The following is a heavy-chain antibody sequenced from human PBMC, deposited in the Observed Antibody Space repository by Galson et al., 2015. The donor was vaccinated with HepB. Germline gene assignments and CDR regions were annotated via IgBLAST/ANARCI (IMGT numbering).Heavy chain of an antibody. V-gene: IGHV1-69*10. CDR3: ARSYSSSEYYFDY. J-gene: IGHJ4*02. D-gene: IGHD6-6*01. CDR2: IIPIFGIA. Sequence: SVKVSCKASGGTFSSYAISWVRQAPGQGLEWMGGIIPIFGIANYAQKFQGRVTITADKSTSTAYMGLSSLRSEDTAVYYCARSYSSSEYYFDYWGQGTLVTVSS. CDR1: GGTFSSYA.